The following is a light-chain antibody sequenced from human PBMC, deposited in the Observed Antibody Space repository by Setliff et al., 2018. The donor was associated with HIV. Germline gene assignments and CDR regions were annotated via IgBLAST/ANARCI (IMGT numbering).Light chain of an antibody. CDR1: SSNIGAGYD. CDR3: QSYDSRFYV. Sequence: QSALTQPPPVSGAPGQRVTISCTGSSSNIGAGYDVHWYQQLPGTAPKLLIYGNSNRPSGVPDRFSGSKSGTSASLAITGLQAEDEADYYCQSYDSRFYVFGTGTKVTVL. CDR2: GNS. J-gene: IGLJ1*01. V-gene: IGLV1-40*01.